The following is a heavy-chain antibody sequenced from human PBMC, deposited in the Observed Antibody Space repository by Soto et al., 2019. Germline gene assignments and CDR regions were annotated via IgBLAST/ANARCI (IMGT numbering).Heavy chain of an antibody. V-gene: IGHV4-39*01. D-gene: IGHD3-10*01. J-gene: IGHJ4*02. CDR2: IHYSGRT. CDR3: ARQGSGTYYPIDY. Sequence: QLQLQESGPGLVKPSETLSLTCTVSGGSISGAFYYWGWIRQSPGKGLEYVGSIHYSGRTYYNPSLQGRVTVTVDTSTSQFSLRLGSVTAADTAVYYCARQGSGTYYPIDYWGQGTLVTVSS. CDR1: GGSISGAFYY.